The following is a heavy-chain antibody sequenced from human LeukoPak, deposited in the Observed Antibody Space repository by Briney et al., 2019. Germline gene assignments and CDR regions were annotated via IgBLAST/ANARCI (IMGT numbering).Heavy chain of an antibody. CDR2: ISGSGGST. D-gene: IGHD6-13*01. V-gene: IGHV3-23*01. CDR3: AKDLLAAAGGPLDY. J-gene: IGHJ4*02. Sequence: GGSLRLSSAASGFTFSSYAMSWVRQAPGKGLEWVSAISGSGGSTYYADSVKGRFTISRDNSKNTLYLQMNSLRAEDTAVYYCAKDLLAAAGGPLDYWGQGTLVTVSS. CDR1: GFTFSSYA.